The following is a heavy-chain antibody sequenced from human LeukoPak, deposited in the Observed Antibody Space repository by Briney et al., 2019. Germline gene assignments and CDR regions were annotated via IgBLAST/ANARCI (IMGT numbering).Heavy chain of an antibody. CDR2: MNPNSGNT. J-gene: IGHJ5*02. Sequence: ASVKVSCKXSGYTFTSYDINWVRQATGQGLEWMGWMNPNSGNTGYAQKLQGRVTMTRNTSISTPYMELSSLGSEDTAVYYCARYSSSWYTWFDPWGQGTLVTVSS. D-gene: IGHD6-13*01. V-gene: IGHV1-8*01. CDR3: ARYSSSWYTWFDP. CDR1: GYTFTSYD.